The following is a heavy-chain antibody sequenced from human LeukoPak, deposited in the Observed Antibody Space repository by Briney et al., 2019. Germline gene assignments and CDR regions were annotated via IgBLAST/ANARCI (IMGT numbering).Heavy chain of an antibody. CDR1: GGSSSGYY. V-gene: IGHV4-59*08. CDR2: IYYSGST. D-gene: IGHD1-26*01. Sequence: PSETLSLTCNGPGGSSSGYYCILIRQHPGKGLEWIGDIYYSGSTNYNPSLKSRVTISVDTSKNQFSLRLSSVTAADTAVYYSARLASGSYGTFTPFDYWGQGTLVTVSS. CDR3: ARLASGSYGTFTPFDY. J-gene: IGHJ4*02.